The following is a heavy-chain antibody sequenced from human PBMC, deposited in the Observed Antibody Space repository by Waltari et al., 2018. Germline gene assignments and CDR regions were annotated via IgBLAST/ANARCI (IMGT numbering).Heavy chain of an antibody. CDR2: IYPGDSHT. V-gene: IGHV5-51*01. CDR1: GYTFFRHW. D-gene: IGHD3-22*01. CDR3: ARRRGGSTYYQDDAFEM. Sequence: EVQLVQSGAEVKKPGESLKISCKGSGYTFFRHWIGWVRQRPGQGLEWMGIIYPGDSHTSNRRSFQGHVTFAVDKSISAAFLEWSSLKASDTAMYYCARRRGGSTYYQDDAFEMWGQGTMVTVSS. J-gene: IGHJ3*02.